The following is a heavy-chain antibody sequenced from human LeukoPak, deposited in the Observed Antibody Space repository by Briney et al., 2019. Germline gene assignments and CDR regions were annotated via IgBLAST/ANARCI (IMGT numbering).Heavy chain of an antibody. CDR3: ARDTYSYYP. V-gene: IGHV1-2*02. Sequence: ASLKVSCKASGYTFTRYYMHWVRQAPGQELEWRGWINPNSGGTNYAQKFQGRVTMTRDTSISTAYMEMSRLRSDDTAVYYCARDTYSYYPWGQGTLVTVSS. J-gene: IGHJ5*02. CDR2: INPNSGGT. D-gene: IGHD5-18*01. CDR1: GYTFTRYY.